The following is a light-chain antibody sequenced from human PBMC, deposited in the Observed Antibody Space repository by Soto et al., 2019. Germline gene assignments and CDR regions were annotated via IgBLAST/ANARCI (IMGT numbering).Light chain of an antibody. J-gene: IGLJ1*01. CDR1: SSNIGAGYD. V-gene: IGLV1-40*01. CDR2: GNS. CDR3: QSYDSSLSAF. Sequence: QSVLTQPPSVSGAPGQRVTISCTGSSSNIGAGYDVHWYQQLPGTAPKLLIYGNSNRPSGVPDRFSGSKSGTSASLAITGLQAGDEADYYCQSYDSSLSAFFGTGTKLTVL.